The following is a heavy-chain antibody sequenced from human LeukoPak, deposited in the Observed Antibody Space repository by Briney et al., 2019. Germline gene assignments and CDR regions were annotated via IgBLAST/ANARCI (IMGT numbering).Heavy chain of an antibody. CDR3: ARSGFNRFDY. V-gene: IGHV3-30*04. Sequence: GRSLRLSCAASGFTFSSYAMHWVRQAPGKGLEWVAFISYDGSNKYYADSVKGRFTISRDNSKNTLYLQMNSLRAEDTAVYYCARSGFNRFDYWGQGTLVTVSS. J-gene: IGHJ4*02. CDR2: ISYDGSNK. CDR1: GFTFSSYA. D-gene: IGHD5-24*01.